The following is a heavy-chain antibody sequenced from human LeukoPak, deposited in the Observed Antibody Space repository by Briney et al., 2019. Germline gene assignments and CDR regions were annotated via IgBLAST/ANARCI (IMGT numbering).Heavy chain of an antibody. Sequence: PGGSLRLSCAASGFTFRTYWVNWVRQPPGKGLEWVSRINFDENTTKYADSVKGRFTISRDNAKNTLYLEMNSLRAEDTAVYYCARAVLPHNSRKQPTPFDYWGQGTLVTVSS. CDR3: ARAVLPHNSRKQPTPFDY. J-gene: IGHJ4*02. CDR1: GFTFRTYW. D-gene: IGHD6-13*01. V-gene: IGHV3-74*01. CDR2: INFDENTT.